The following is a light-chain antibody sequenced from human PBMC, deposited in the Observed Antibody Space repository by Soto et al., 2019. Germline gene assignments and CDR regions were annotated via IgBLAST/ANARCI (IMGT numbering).Light chain of an antibody. CDR2: AAS. J-gene: IGKJ4*02. Sequence: DIQMTQSPSSLSASVGDRVTITCRASQRISSYLNWYQQKPGKAPKLLIYAASSLQSGVPSRFSGSGSGTDFTLTISSLQPEDFATYYCQQSYSTPLTFGGGTNVEIK. V-gene: IGKV1-39*01. CDR3: QQSYSTPLT. CDR1: QRISSY.